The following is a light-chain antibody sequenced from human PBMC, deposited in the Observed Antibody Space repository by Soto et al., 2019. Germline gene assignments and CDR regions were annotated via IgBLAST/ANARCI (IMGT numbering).Light chain of an antibody. Sequence: EVVLTQSPVTLSLSPGERATLSCRASQSVGTFLAWYQQKPGQAPRLIIYDTSNRSTGIPARFSGTGSGTDFALTISSVEPEDFAVYFWQHRTNWPRTFGQGTKLDIK. J-gene: IGKJ2*01. CDR2: DTS. CDR1: QSVGTF. CDR3: QHRTNWPRT. V-gene: IGKV3-11*01.